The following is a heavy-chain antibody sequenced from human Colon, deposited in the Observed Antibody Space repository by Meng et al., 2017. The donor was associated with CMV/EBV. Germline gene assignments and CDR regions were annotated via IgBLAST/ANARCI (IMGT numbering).Heavy chain of an antibody. J-gene: IGHJ3*01. V-gene: IGHV1-2*02. CDR3: ARVDSDSSGYYGPDF. CDR2: INPNTGGT. D-gene: IGHD3-22*01. Sequence: ASVKVSCKASGYTFTDHYMQWVRQAPGQGLEWMGWINPNTGGTTYEPNFHGRVTLNRNTSISTVYMEVNRLTSDDTAMYFCARVDSDSSGYYGPDFWGQGTMVTVSS. CDR1: GYTFTDHY.